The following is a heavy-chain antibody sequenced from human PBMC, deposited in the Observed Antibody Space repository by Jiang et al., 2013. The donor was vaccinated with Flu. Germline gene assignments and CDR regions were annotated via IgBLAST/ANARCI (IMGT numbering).Heavy chain of an antibody. CDR2: INCYTGDT. Sequence: SGAEVKKPGASVKVSCKASGYTFTGYYIHWVRQAPGQGLEWMGRINCYTGDTDFGQKFQGRVIMTRDTSITTAYMELSRLRSDDTATYYCTRLPEYWGQGTPVTVSS. J-gene: IGHJ4*02. CDR1: GYTFTGYY. V-gene: IGHV1-2*06. CDR3: TRLPEY.